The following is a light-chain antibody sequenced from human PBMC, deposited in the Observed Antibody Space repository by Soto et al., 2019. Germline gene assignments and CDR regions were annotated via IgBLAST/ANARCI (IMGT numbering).Light chain of an antibody. CDR1: QTISTY. CDR3: QQSYSTPLT. Sequence: IQMNQSPSSLSAYVGDRVTITCRASQTISTYLNWYQQKPGKAPKLLIYAASSLQSGVPSRFSGSGSGTDFTLTISSLQPEDFATYYCQQSYSTPLTFGGGTMVDI. CDR2: AAS. V-gene: IGKV1-39*01. J-gene: IGKJ4*01.